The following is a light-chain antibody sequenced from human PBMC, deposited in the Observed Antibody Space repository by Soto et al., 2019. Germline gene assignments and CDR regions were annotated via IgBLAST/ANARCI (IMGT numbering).Light chain of an antibody. V-gene: IGKV1-5*03. CDR2: TAS. CDR3: QHDNSYSGT. Sequence: DIQMTQSPSSLSGSVGARVTITCRASRTIRSYLSWYQQKPGKAPTLLIYTASNLKSGVPSRFSGSGSGTEFTLTISSLQPDDFATYYWQHDNSYSGTFGQGTKVDIK. J-gene: IGKJ1*01. CDR1: RTIRSY.